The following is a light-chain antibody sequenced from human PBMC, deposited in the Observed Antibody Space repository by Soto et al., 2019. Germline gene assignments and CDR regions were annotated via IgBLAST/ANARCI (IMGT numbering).Light chain of an antibody. CDR3: LQHNTYPWT. J-gene: IGKJ1*01. CDR1: QGIGDD. V-gene: IGKV1-17*01. CDR2: AAS. Sequence: DIQMTQSPSSLSASVGDRVIITCRASQGIGDDLGWYQQKPGKAPKRLIYAASSLQSGVPSRFSGSGSVTDFTLTISSLQPDDFASYYCLQHNTYPWTFGPGPKVEVK.